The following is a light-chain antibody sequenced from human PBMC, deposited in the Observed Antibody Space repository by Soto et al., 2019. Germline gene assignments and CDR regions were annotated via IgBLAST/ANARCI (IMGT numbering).Light chain of an antibody. CDR2: DVN. J-gene: IGLJ2*01. V-gene: IGLV2-14*03. CDR1: SSDVGGYNY. CDR3: SSHSSSSTLVV. Sequence: QSVLTQPASMSGSPGQSITISCTGTSSDVGGYNYVSWYRQHPGKAPKLMIYDVNNRPSGVSNRFSGSKSGNTASLTSSGLQAEDEADYYCSSHSSSSTLVVFGGGTKLTVL.